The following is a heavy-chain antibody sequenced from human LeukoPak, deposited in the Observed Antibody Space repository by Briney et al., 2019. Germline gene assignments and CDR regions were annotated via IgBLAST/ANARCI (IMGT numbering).Heavy chain of an antibody. CDR1: GYTFTSYY. Sequence: ASVKVSRKASGYTFTSYYMHWVRQAPGQGLEWMGIINPSGGSTSYAQKFQGRVTMTRDTSTSTVYMELSSLRSEDTAVYYCARGRRSIVVVPAAIYWFDPRGQGTLVTVSS. J-gene: IGHJ5*02. CDR3: ARGRRSIVVVPAAIYWFDP. V-gene: IGHV1-46*01. CDR2: INPSGGST. D-gene: IGHD2-2*02.